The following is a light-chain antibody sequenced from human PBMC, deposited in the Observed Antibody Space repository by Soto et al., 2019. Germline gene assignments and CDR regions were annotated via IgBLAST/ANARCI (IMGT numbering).Light chain of an antibody. CDR1: GSDVGGYNY. CDR3: CSYAGTYSVV. V-gene: IGLV2-11*01. J-gene: IGLJ2*01. CDR2: DVN. Sequence: QSALTQPRSVSGSPGQSVTISCTGSGSDVGGYNYVSWYQQHPDKAPKLMIYDVNKRPSGVPDRFSGSKSGNTASLTISGLQAEDDADYYCCSYAGTYSVVFGGGTKVTVL.